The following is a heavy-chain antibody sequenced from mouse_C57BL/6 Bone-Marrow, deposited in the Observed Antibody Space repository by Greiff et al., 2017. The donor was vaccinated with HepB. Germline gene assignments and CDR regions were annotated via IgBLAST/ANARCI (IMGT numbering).Heavy chain of an antibody. V-gene: IGHV14-4*01. J-gene: IGHJ4*01. CDR2: IDPENGDT. D-gene: IGHD1-1*01. CDR1: GFNIKDDY. CDR3: TTHFITTVVATYYYAMDY. Sequence: EVKVEESGAELVRPGASVKLSCTASGFNIKDDYMHWVKQRPEQGLEWIGWIDPENGDTEYASKFQGKATITADTASNTAYLQLSSLTSEDTAVYYCTTHFITTVVATYYYAMDYWGQGTSVTVSS.